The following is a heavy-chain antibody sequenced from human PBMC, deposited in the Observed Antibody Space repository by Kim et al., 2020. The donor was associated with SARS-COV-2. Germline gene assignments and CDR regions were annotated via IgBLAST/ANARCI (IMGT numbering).Heavy chain of an antibody. V-gene: IGHV3-30*18. CDR1: GFSFSSYG. CDR3: AKSGSSGWYWVDY. Sequence: GGSLRLSCAASGFSFSSYGMHWVRQAPGEGLEWVAVISYDGSNKYYADSVKGRFTISRDNSKNTLFLQMNSLRADDTDVYYCAKSGSSGWYWVDYWGQGTLVTVSS. J-gene: IGHJ4*02. D-gene: IGHD6-19*01. CDR2: ISYDGSNK.